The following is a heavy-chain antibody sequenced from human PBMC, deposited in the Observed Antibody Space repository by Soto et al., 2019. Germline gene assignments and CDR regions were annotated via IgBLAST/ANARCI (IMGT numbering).Heavy chain of an antibody. D-gene: IGHD4-17*01. CDR1: GFTFSSYA. CDR3: AKFDYGDYGYYYYGMDV. Sequence: GGSLRLSCAASGFTFSSYAVSWVRQSPGKGLEWVSVISGSGGSTYYADSVKGRFTISRDNSKNTLYLQLNTLRAEDTAVYYCAKFDYGDYGYYYYGMDVWGQGTTVTVSS. J-gene: IGHJ6*02. CDR2: ISGSGGST. V-gene: IGHV3-23*01.